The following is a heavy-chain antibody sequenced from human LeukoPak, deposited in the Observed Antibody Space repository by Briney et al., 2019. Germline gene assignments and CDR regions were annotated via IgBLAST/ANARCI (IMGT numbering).Heavy chain of an antibody. Sequence: GGSLRLSCAASGFTFSSYAMSWVRQAPGKGLEWVSAISGSGGSTYYADSVKGRFTISRDNSKNTLYLQMNSLRAEDTAVYYCAKGSSDIVVVVAATFLDWFDPWGQGTLVTVSS. CDR2: ISGSGGST. V-gene: IGHV3-23*01. CDR1: GFTFSSYA. D-gene: IGHD2-15*01. J-gene: IGHJ5*02. CDR3: AKGSSDIVVVVAATFLDWFDP.